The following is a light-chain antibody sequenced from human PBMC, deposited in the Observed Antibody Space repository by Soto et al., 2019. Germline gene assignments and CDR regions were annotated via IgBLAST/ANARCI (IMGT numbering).Light chain of an antibody. CDR1: QSVRSY. J-gene: IGKJ2*01. V-gene: IGKV3-11*01. Sequence: EIVLTQSPATLSLSPGERATLSCRASQSVRSYLAWYQQKPGQAPRLLIFDASNRAPGIPARFSGSGFGTDFTLTISSLKPEDFAVYYCQQRSHWPGTFGQGTKME. CDR3: QQRSHWPGT. CDR2: DAS.